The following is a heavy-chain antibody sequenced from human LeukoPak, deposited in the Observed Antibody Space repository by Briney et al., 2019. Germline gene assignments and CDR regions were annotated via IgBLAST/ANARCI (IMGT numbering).Heavy chain of an antibody. D-gene: IGHD2-21*02. CDR2: ISWDGGST. CDR3: AKGTAPDY. J-gene: IGHJ4*02. CDR1: GSTFDDYT. V-gene: IGHV3-43*01. Sequence: PGGSLRLSCAASGSTFDDYTMHWGRQAPGKGLEWVSLISWDGGSTYYADSVKGRFTISRDNSKNSLYLQMNSLRTEDTALYYCAKGTAPDYWGQGTLVTVSS.